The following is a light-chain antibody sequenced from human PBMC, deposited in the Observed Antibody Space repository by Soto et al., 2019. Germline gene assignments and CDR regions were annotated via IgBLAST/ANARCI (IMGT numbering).Light chain of an antibody. CDR3: QVWDSSSDHHVV. V-gene: IGLV3-21*04. CDR1: NIGSKS. CDR2: YDS. Sequence: VLTQPPSVSVAPGKTARITCGGNNIGSKSVHWYQQKPGQAPVLVIYYDSDRPSGIPERFSGSNSGNTATLTISRVEAGDEADYYCQVWDSSSDHHVVFGGGTKLTVL. J-gene: IGLJ2*01.